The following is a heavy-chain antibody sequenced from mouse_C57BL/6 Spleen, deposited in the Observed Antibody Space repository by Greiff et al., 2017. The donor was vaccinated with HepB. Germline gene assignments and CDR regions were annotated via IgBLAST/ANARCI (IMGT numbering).Heavy chain of an antibody. CDR1: GYAFSSYW. CDR2: IYPGDGDT. D-gene: IGHD1-2*01. CDR3: ARSDTTAYFDY. J-gene: IGHJ2*01. Sequence: QVQLKQSGAELVKPGASVKISCKASGYAFSSYWMNWVKQRPGKGLEWIGQIYPGDGDTNYNGKFKGKATLTADKSSSTAYMQLSSLTSEDSAVYFCARSDTTAYFDYGGQGTTLTVSS. V-gene: IGHV1-80*01.